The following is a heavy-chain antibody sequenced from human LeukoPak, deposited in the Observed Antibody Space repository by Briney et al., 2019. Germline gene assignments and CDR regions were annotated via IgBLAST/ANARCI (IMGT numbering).Heavy chain of an antibody. CDR1: GFTFSNAW. CDR3: AKAGGSRSAYFDY. J-gene: IGHJ4*02. D-gene: IGHD1-26*01. Sequence: PGGSLRLSCAASGFTFSNAWMSWVRQAPGKGLEWVSAISGSGGSTFYADSVKGRFTISRDNSKNTLYLQMDSLRAEDTAVYYCAKAGGSRSAYFDYWGQGTLVTVSS. V-gene: IGHV3-23*01. CDR2: ISGSGGST.